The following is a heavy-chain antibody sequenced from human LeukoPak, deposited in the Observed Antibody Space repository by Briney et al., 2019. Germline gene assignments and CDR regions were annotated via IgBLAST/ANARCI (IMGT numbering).Heavy chain of an antibody. CDR3: ARVYGAGEN. D-gene: IGHD3-10*01. V-gene: IGHV4-38-2*02. Sequence: SETLSLTCTVSGYSISSGYYWGWIRQPPGKGLEWIGNTYHSGSTCYNPSLKSRVTILLDMSKNQFSLKLNSVTAADTAVYYCARVYGAGENWGQGTLVTVSS. CDR2: TYHSGST. J-gene: IGHJ4*02. CDR1: GYSISSGYY.